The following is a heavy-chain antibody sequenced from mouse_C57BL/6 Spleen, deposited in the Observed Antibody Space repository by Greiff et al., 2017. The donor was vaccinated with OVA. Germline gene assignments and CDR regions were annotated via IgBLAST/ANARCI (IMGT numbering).Heavy chain of an antibody. D-gene: IGHD2-4*01. Sequence: QVHVKQSGAELVRPGTSVKVSCKASGYAFTNYLIEWVKQRPGQGLEWIGVINPGSGGTNYNEKFKGKATLTADKSSSTAYMRLSSLTSEDSAVYFCARGGYDYDEVWFAYWGQGTLVTVSA. CDR3: ARGGYDYDEVWFAY. J-gene: IGHJ3*01. CDR1: GYAFTNYL. CDR2: INPGSGGT. V-gene: IGHV1-54*01.